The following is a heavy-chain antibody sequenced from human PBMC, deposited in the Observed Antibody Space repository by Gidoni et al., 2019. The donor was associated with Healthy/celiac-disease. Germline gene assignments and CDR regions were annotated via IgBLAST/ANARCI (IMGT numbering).Heavy chain of an antibody. CDR3: ARRDYGRNYYFDY. CDR2: IYYSGST. CDR1: GGSISSYY. Sequence: QVQLQESGPGLVKPSETLSLTCTVSGGSISSYYWSWIRQPPGKGLEWIGYIYYSGSTNYNPSLKSRVTISVDTSKNQFSLKLSSVTAADTAVYYCARRDYGRNYYFDYWGQGTLVTVSS. J-gene: IGHJ4*02. D-gene: IGHD4-17*01. V-gene: IGHV4-59*08.